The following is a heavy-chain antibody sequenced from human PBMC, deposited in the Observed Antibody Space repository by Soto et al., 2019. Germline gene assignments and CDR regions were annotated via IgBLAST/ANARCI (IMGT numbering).Heavy chain of an antibody. D-gene: IGHD1-26*01. Sequence: EVQLLESGGGLVQPGGSLRLSCAASGFTFSSYAMNWVRQAPGKGLEWVSVISDSGDSTFYADSVKGRFTISRDNSKNTLYLQMNSLRDEDTAVYYCAKRVWSYFSLDYWGQGTLVTVSS. V-gene: IGHV3-23*01. CDR3: AKRVWSYFSLDY. J-gene: IGHJ4*02. CDR1: GFTFSSYA. CDR2: ISDSGDST.